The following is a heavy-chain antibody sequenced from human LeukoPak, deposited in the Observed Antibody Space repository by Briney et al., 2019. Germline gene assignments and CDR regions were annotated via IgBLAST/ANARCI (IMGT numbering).Heavy chain of an antibody. CDR2: IYHSGST. CDR1: GYSISSGYY. D-gene: IGHD2-8*01. CDR3: ARGIGDAPDAFDI. Sequence: SETLSLTCTVSGYSISSGYYWGWIRQPPGKGLEWIGSIYHSGSTYYNPSLKSRVTISVDTSKNQFSLKLSSVTAADTAVYYCARGIGDAPDAFDIWGQGTMVTASS. J-gene: IGHJ3*02. V-gene: IGHV4-38-2*02.